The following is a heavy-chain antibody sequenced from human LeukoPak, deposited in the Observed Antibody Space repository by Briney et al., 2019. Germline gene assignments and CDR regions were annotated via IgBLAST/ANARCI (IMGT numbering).Heavy chain of an antibody. J-gene: IGHJ4*02. V-gene: IGHV4-39*07. Sequence: SETLSLTCTVSGGSISSSSYYWGWIRQPPGKGLEWIGSIYYSGSTYYNPSLKSRVTISVDTSKNQFSLKLSSVTAADTAVYYCARGDDSSGWNFDYWGQGTLVTVSS. D-gene: IGHD6-19*01. CDR1: GGSISSSSYY. CDR3: ARGDDSSGWNFDY. CDR2: IYYSGST.